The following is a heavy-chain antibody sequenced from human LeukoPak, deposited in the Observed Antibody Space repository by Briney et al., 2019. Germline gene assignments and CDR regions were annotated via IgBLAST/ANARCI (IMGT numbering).Heavy chain of an antibody. V-gene: IGHV7-4-1*02. D-gene: IGHD4-11*01. CDR2: INTNTGNP. J-gene: IGHJ4*02. CDR1: GYTFTCYA. Sequence: ASVKVSCKASGYTFTCYAMNWVRQAPGQGLEWMGWINTNTGNPTYAQGFTGRFVFSLDTSVSTAYLQISSLKAEDTAVYYCARGRDYSNYHSDGIDYWGQGTLVTVSS. CDR3: ARGRDYSNYHSDGIDY.